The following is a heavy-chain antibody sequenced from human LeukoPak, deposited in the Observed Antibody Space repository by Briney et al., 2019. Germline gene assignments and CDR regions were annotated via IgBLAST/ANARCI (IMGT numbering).Heavy chain of an antibody. Sequence: GGSLRLSCIASGFSFSGHWMHWARQLPGKGLVWVSRISPTGSTTSYADSVKGRFTVSRDNAKNTLDLQVNNLRAEDTAVYYCARGPNSNWSGLDFWGQGTLLTVSS. V-gene: IGHV3-74*01. CDR3: ARGPNSNWSGLDF. CDR1: GFSFSGHW. D-gene: IGHD6-6*01. CDR2: ISPTGSTT. J-gene: IGHJ4*02.